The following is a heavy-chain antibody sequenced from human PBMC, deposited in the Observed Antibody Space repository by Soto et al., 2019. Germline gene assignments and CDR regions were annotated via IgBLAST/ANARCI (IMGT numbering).Heavy chain of an antibody. CDR3: ARQGHYDSGGYFPFDY. CDR1: GYSFTTYW. J-gene: IGHJ4*02. D-gene: IGHD3-22*01. Sequence: EVQLVQSGAEVKKPGESLKISCKGSGYSFTTYWIAWVRQMPGKGLEWMGIIYPGNSDTRYSPSFQRQVTISADKSISTAYLQWSSLKASDTAMYYCARQGHYDSGGYFPFDYWGQGTLVTVSS. V-gene: IGHV5-51*01. CDR2: IYPGNSDT.